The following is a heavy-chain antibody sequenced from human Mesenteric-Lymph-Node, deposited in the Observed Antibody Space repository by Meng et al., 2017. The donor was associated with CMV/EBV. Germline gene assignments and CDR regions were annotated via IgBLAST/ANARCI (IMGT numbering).Heavy chain of an antibody. D-gene: IGHD2-21*02. Sequence: TVAGGSISSSSYYWGWIRQPPGKGLEWIGSIYYSGSTYYNPSLKSRVTISVDTSKNQFSLKLSSVTAADTAVYYCARHGEEGSDLFDYWGQGTLVTVSS. J-gene: IGHJ4*02. CDR3: ARHGEEGSDLFDY. V-gene: IGHV4-39*01. CDR2: IYYSGST. CDR1: GGSISSSSYY.